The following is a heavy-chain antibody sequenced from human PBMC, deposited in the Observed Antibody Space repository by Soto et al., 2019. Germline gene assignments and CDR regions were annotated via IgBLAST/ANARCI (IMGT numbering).Heavy chain of an antibody. CDR3: VKHQVSLVRGISPFDY. D-gene: IGHD3-10*01. Sequence: EVQLLESGGGLVQPGGALRLSCAVSGFTFNSNDMTWVRQAPGKGLEWVSTISSSGAFTYHADSVRGRLTISRDNSKNTVYLQMHSLRAEDTAVYYCVKHQVSLVRGISPFDYWGQGALVTVSS. CDR2: ISSSGAFT. J-gene: IGHJ4*02. CDR1: GFTFNSND. V-gene: IGHV3-23*01.